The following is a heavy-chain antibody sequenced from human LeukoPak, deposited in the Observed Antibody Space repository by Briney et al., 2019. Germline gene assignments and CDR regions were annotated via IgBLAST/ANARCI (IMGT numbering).Heavy chain of an antibody. CDR2: ICCGEGNK. D-gene: IGHD3-10*01. CDR3: ANGYRSGSFHDC. J-gene: IGHJ4*02. V-gene: IGHV3-23*01. CDR1: GFAFSSYA. Sequence: GGSLRLSGAASGFAFSSYAMSWVRQPPGKGLEWVAVICCGEGNKYYADSVKGRFTISRDNSKNTLYLQMNTLRAEDTAVYYRANGYRSGSFHDCWGQGALVTVSS.